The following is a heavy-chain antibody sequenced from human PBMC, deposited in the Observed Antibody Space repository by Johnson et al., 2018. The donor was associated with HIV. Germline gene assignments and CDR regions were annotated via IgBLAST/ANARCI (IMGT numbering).Heavy chain of an antibody. Sequence: QVQLVESGGGVVQPGRSLRLSCAASGFTFSSYAMHWVRQAPGKGLEWVAVISYDGSNKYYADSVKGRFTISRDNSKNKLYLQMNSLRAEDTAVYYCARSYCSGGSGRIHDAFDIWGQGTMVTVSS. D-gene: IGHD2-15*01. CDR3: ARSYCSGGSGRIHDAFDI. CDR2: ISYDGSNK. CDR1: GFTFSSYA. J-gene: IGHJ3*02. V-gene: IGHV3-30-3*01.